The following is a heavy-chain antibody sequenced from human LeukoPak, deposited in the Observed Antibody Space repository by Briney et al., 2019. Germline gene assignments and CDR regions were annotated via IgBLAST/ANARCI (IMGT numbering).Heavy chain of an antibody. V-gene: IGHV3-48*03. J-gene: IGHJ6*02. CDR1: GFIFNAYE. Sequence: GGSLRLSCAAFGFIFNAYEINWVRQAPGKGLEWVSYISSSGSRIYYADSVKGRFTISRDNAKNSLYLQMNSLRAEDTAIYYCARPRSDLYGMDVWGQGTTVIVSS. CDR3: ARPRSDLYGMDV. CDR2: ISSSGSRI.